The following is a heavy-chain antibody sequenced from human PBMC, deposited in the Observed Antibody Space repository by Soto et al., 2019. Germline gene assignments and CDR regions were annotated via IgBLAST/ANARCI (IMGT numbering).Heavy chain of an antibody. V-gene: IGHV3-23*01. J-gene: IGHJ4*02. D-gene: IGHD6-19*01. CDR1: GFTFSSYA. CDR2: ISGSGGST. CDR3: ARQGVAGPTTFDY. Sequence: PGGSLRLSCAASGFTFSSYAMSWVRQAPGKGVEWVSAISGSGGSTYYADSVKGRFTISRDNSKNTLYLQMNSLRAEDTAVYYCARQGVAGPTTFDYWGQGTLVTVSS.